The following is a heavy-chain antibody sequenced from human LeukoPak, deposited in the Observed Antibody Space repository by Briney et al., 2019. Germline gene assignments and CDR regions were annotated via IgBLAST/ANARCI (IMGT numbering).Heavy chain of an antibody. Sequence: GGSLRLSCAASGFTFSTYYMSWVRQAPGTGLEWVAVISYDGSNKYYADSVKGRFTISRDNSKNTLYLQMNSLRAEDTAVYYCAKDLGFGEPHQDSFHYWGQGTLVTVSS. D-gene: IGHD3-10*01. J-gene: IGHJ4*02. CDR1: GFTFSTYY. V-gene: IGHV3-30*04. CDR3: AKDLGFGEPHQDSFHY. CDR2: ISYDGSNK.